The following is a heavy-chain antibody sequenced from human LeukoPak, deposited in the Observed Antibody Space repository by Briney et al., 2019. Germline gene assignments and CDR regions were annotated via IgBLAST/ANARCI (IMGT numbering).Heavy chain of an antibody. CDR3: AKDAKNCYGSGSYSLYYYYYMDV. V-gene: IGHV3-30*02. D-gene: IGHD3-10*01. CDR2: IRYDGSNK. Sequence: GGSLRLSCAASGFTFSSYGMHWVRQAPGKGLEWVAFIRYDGSNKYYADSVKGRFTISRDNSKNTLYLQMNSLRAEDTAVYYCAKDAKNCYGSGSYSLYYYYYMDVWGKGTTVTISS. CDR1: GFTFSSYG. J-gene: IGHJ6*03.